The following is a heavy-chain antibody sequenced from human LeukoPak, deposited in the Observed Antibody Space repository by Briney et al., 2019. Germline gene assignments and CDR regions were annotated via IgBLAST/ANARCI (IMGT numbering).Heavy chain of an antibody. V-gene: IGHV3-74*01. Sequence: GGSLRLSCAASGFTFSSNWMHWVRQAPGKGLVWVSRINEDGSTTNYADSVKGRSTISRDNAKNTLYLQMNSLRAEDTAVYYCVRDLGGRSGHWGQGTLVTVSS. CDR1: GFTFSSNW. CDR2: INEDGSTT. D-gene: IGHD1-26*01. J-gene: IGHJ4*02. CDR3: VRDLGGRSGH.